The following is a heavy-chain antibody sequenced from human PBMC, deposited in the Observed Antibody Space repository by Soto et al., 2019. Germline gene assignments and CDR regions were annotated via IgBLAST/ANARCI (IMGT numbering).Heavy chain of an antibody. CDR2: INHSGST. V-gene: IGHV4-34*01. J-gene: IGHJ6*02. D-gene: IGHD4-4*01. Sequence: LSLTCAVYGGSFSGYYWSWIRQPPGKGLEWIGEINHSGSTNYNPSLKSRDTISVDTSKNQFSLKLSSVTAADTAVYYCARDTTVTKGGYYYGMDVWGQGTTVTVSS. CDR3: ARDTTVTKGGYYYGMDV. CDR1: GGSFSGYY.